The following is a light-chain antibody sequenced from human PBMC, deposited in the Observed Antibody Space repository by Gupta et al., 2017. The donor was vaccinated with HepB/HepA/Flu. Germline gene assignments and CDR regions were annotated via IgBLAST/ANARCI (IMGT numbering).Light chain of an antibody. J-gene: IGKJ4*01. CDR1: QTIRDY. V-gene: IGKV3-11*01. CDR3: QQRGNWPPT. CDR2: DAS. Sequence: EIVLTQSPATLSLSPGERATLSCRASQTIRDYLAWYQQKPGQAPRLLIYDASNRATGIPARFSGSGSGTDFTLTISNLEPEDCAVYYCQQRGNWPPTFGGGTKVEIK.